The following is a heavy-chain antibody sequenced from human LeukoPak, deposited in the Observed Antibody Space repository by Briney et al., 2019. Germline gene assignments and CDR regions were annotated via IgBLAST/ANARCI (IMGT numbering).Heavy chain of an antibody. CDR3: ARVVTRLREGDYYYDLDV. CDR1: GGTFSSYA. CDR2: IIPIFGTA. J-gene: IGHJ6*02. V-gene: IGHV1-69*05. Sequence: GASVKVSCKASGGTFSSYAISWARQAPGQGLEWMGGIIPIFGTANYAQKFQGRVTNTRDTSASTAYMDLSSLRSEDTAVYYCARVVTRLREGDYYYDLDVWGQGTTVTVSS. D-gene: IGHD3-16*01.